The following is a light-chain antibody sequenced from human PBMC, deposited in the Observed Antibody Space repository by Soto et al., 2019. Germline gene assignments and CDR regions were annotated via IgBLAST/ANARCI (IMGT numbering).Light chain of an antibody. V-gene: IGKV1-9*01. Sequence: DIQLTQSPSFLSASVGDRVTITCRASQDINTYLAWYQQKPGKAPKLLIFAASTLQNGVPSRFSGSGSGTAFTVTITSLQPEDFATYYCQPRKSYPLTFGQGTRLEIK. J-gene: IGKJ5*01. CDR1: QDINTY. CDR3: QPRKSYPLT. CDR2: AAS.